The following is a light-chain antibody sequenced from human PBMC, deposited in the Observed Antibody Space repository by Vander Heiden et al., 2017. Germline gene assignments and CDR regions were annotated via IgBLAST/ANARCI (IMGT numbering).Light chain of an antibody. Sequence: DIQMTQSPSSLSASVGDRVTITCRASQSISSYLNWYQQKPGKAPKLLIYAASSLQSGVPSRFSCSGSGTDFTLTISRLQPEDFATYYCQQRDSTPRTFGQGTKVEIK. CDR1: QSISSY. CDR3: QQRDSTPRT. J-gene: IGKJ1*01. V-gene: IGKV1-39*01. CDR2: AAS.